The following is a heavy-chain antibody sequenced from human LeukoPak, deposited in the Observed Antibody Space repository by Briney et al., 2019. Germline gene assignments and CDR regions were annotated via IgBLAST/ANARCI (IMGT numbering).Heavy chain of an antibody. Sequence: SETLSLTCTVSGGSISSYYWSWIRQPPGKGLEWIGYIYYSGSTSYNPSLKSRVTISVDTSKNQFSLKLSSVTAADTAVYYCARESGSYGYWGQEPWSPSPQ. CDR1: GGSISSYY. J-gene: IGHJ4*01. D-gene: IGHD1-26*01. CDR2: IYYSGST. V-gene: IGHV4-59*01. CDR3: ARESGSYGY.